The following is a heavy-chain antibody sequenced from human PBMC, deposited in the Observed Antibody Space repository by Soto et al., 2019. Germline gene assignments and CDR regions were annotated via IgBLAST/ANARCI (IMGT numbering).Heavy chain of an antibody. V-gene: IGHV1-18*01. D-gene: IGHD4-17*01. CDR2: ISAYNGNT. CDR1: GYTFINQG. CDR3: ARDLTVTTGAAGY. J-gene: IGHJ4*02. Sequence: ASVKVSCKASGYTFINQGISWVRQAPGQGLEWMGWISAYNGNTNYAQRLQGRVTMTTDTSTSTVYMELRSLRFDDTAVYYCARDLTVTTGAAGYWGQGTLVTVSS.